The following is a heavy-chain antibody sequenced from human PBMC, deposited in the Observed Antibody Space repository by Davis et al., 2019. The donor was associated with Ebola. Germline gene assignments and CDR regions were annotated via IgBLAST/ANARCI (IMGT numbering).Heavy chain of an antibody. D-gene: IGHD6-13*01. V-gene: IGHV3-53*01. CDR2: IYSAGNT. Sequence: GGSLRLSCAASGFIVSSNYMTWVRQAPGKGLEWVSFIYSAGNTFYTDSVEGRFTISRDNSKNTLYLQMNRLRTEDTAVYYCARVHSSSWPYSYYAVDVWGQGTTVTVSS. J-gene: IGHJ6*02. CDR1: GFIVSSNY. CDR3: ARVHSSSWPYSYYAVDV.